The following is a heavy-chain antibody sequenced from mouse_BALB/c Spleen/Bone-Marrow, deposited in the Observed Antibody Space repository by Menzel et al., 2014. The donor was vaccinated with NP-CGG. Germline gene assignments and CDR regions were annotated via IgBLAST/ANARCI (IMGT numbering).Heavy chain of an antibody. V-gene: IGHV5-17*02. CDR2: ISSGSRTI. CDR1: GFTFSSFG. CDR3: ARGGNWDDFDY. Sequence: EVQRVESGGGLVQPGGSRKLPCAASGFTFSSFGMHWVRQAPEKGLEWVAYISSGSRTIYYADTVKGRFTISRDKPKKTLFLQMTSLRSEDTAMYYCARGGNWDDFDYWGQGTTLAVSS. D-gene: IGHD4-1*01. J-gene: IGHJ2*01.